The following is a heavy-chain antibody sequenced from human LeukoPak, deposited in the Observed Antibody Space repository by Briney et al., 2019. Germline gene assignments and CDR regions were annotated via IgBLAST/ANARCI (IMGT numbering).Heavy chain of an antibody. J-gene: IGHJ3*02. V-gene: IGHV3-48*01. CDR3: ARDLTPDCSNGVCLDAFDI. Sequence: GGPLRLSCAASGFTFSSYSMNWVRQAPGKGLEWVSYISSSSSTIYYADSVKGRFTISRDNAKNSLYLQVDNLRAEDTAVYYCARDLTPDCSNGVCLDAFDIWGQGTVVTVSS. D-gene: IGHD2-8*01. CDR2: ISSSSSTI. CDR1: GFTFSSYS.